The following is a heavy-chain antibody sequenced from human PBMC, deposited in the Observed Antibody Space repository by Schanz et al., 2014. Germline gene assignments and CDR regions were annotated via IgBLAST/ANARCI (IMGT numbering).Heavy chain of an antibody. CDR2: ISGSGGST. D-gene: IGHD2-15*01. CDR1: GFTFSTYA. J-gene: IGHJ6*02. Sequence: EVQLLDSGGGLVQPGGSLRLSCAASGFTFSTYAMSWVRQAPGKGLEWVSAISGSGGSTYYADSVKGRFTISRDNSKNILYLQMNSLRAEDTAVFYCAKGMGYCSGGTCYDYYYYGLDVWGQGTTVTVSS. CDR3: AKGMGYCSGGTCYDYYYYGLDV. V-gene: IGHV3-23*01.